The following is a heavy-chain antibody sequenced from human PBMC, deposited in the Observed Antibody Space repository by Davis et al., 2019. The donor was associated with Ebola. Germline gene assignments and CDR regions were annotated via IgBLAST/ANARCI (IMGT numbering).Heavy chain of an antibody. V-gene: IGHV1-2*06. CDR3: ARDADRTISNSRTWGMDV. CDR2: INPNGGGT. Sequence: AASVKVSCKASGYTFTNYYLHWVRQAPGQGLEWMGRINPNGGGTFYAQKFQGRVTMTQDTSISAAYMELTWLKPDDTAVYYCARDADRTISNSRTWGMDVWGKGTTVSVSS. J-gene: IGHJ6*04. D-gene: IGHD3-3*02. CDR1: GYTFTNYY.